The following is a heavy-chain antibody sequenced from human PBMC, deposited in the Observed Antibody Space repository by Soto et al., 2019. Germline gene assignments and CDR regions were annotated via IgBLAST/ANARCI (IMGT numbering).Heavy chain of an antibody. Sequence: PGGSLRLSCAASGFTFSSHAMSWVRQAPGKGLEWVSSISGSGGSTYYADSVKGRFTISRDNSKNMLYLQMNSLRAEDTAVYYCAKAPGGLHYYFFDFWGQGTLVPVSS. D-gene: IGHD3-10*01. J-gene: IGHJ4*02. CDR3: AKAPGGLHYYFFDF. V-gene: IGHV3-23*01. CDR1: GFTFSSHA. CDR2: ISGSGGST.